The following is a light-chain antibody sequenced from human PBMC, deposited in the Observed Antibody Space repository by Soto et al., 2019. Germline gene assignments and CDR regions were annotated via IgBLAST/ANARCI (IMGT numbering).Light chain of an antibody. Sequence: QSVLTQPPLASGTPGQRVTISCSGSSSNIGANPVNWYQQLPGTAPKLLIYNNDQRPSGVPDRFSASKSGTSASLAISGLRSEDEADYYCEAWIDSLYGALFGGGTKVTVL. V-gene: IGLV1-44*01. CDR2: NND. CDR3: EAWIDSLYGAL. CDR1: SSNIGANP. J-gene: IGLJ2*01.